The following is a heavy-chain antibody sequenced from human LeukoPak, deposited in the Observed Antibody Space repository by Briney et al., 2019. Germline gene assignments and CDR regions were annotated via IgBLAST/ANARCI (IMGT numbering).Heavy chain of an antibody. CDR2: IIPIFGTA. CDR1: GGTFSSYA. D-gene: IGHD4-17*01. Sequence: GASVKVSSKASGGTFSSYAISWVRQAPGQGLEWMGGIIPIFGTANYAQKFQGRVAITADESTSTAYMELSSLRSEDTAVYYCASHGDYSIEAFDIWGQGTMVTVSS. CDR3: ASHGDYSIEAFDI. J-gene: IGHJ3*02. V-gene: IGHV1-69*13.